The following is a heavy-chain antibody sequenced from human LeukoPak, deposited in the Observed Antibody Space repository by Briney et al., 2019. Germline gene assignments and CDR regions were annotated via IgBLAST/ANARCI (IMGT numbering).Heavy chain of an antibody. J-gene: IGHJ4*02. D-gene: IGHD3-9*01. CDR1: GFTFSTYW. V-gene: IGHV3-7*03. Sequence: GGSLRLSCAASGFTFSTYWMSWVRQAPGKGLEWVANIKKDGSEKYYVDSVKGRFTISRDNAKNSLYLQMNSLRAEDTAVYYCARRGGILNGYYDYWGQGTLVTVSS. CDR3: ARRGGILNGYYDY. CDR2: IKKDGSEK.